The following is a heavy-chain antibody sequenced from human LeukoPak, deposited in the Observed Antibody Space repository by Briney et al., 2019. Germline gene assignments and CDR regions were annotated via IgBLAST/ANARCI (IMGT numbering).Heavy chain of an antibody. Sequence: SETLSLTCTVSGGSISSYYWSWIRQPAGKGLEWIGRIYTSGSTNYNPSLKSRVTISVDKTKNQFSLKLSSVTAADTAVYYCTFRGYNYEDYWGQGTLVTVSS. CDR3: TFRGYNYEDY. V-gene: IGHV4-4*07. D-gene: IGHD5-18*01. CDR1: GGSISSYY. CDR2: IYTSGST. J-gene: IGHJ4*02.